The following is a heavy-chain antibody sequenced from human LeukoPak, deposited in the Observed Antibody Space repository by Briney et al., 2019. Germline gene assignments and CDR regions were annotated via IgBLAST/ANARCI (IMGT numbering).Heavy chain of an antibody. V-gene: IGHV3-11*04. CDR1: GFTFSDYY. J-gene: IGHJ4*02. CDR2: ISSSYSTK. Sequence: PGGSLTLSCAASGFTFSDYYMSWIRPPPRKGLEWVSYISSSYSTKYYADSVKGRFTISRDNAKNSLYLQMNSLRAEDTAVYYCARPNYDFWSGYSPAFDYWGQGTLVTVSS. D-gene: IGHD3-3*01. CDR3: ARPNYDFWSGYSPAFDY.